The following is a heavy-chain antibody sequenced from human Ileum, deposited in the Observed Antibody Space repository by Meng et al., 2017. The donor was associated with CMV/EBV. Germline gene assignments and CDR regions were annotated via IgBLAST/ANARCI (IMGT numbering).Heavy chain of an antibody. CDR2: VFHTGAS. V-gene: IGHV4-38-2*02. CDR3: ARSRSSSQYIDY. J-gene: IGHJ4*02. Sequence: SETLSPTCNVPGSSITSGYYWDWIRQAPGRGLEWIGYVFHTGASYYNPSLKSRFTISVDTSKNQFALKLTSVTAAATAVYYCARSRSSSQYIDYWGQGTLVTVSS. CDR1: GSSITSGYY. D-gene: IGHD6-13*01.